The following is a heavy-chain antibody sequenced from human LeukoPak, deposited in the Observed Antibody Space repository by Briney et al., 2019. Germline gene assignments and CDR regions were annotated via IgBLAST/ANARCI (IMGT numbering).Heavy chain of an antibody. J-gene: IGHJ4*02. V-gene: IGHV3-30*18. D-gene: IGHD3-22*01. Sequence: GGSLRLSCAASGFTFSSYGMHWVRQAPGKGLEWVAVISYDGSNKYYADSVKGRFTISRDNSKSTLYLQMNSLRAEDTAVYYCAKGPTVYYDSSGDQLGYWGQGTLVTVSS. CDR2: ISYDGSNK. CDR1: GFTFSSYG. CDR3: AKGPTVYYDSSGDQLGY.